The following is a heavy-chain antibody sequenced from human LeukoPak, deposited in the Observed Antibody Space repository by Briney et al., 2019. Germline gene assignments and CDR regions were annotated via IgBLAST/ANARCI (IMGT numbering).Heavy chain of an antibody. Sequence: PGGSLRLSCAASGFTFSDYYMSRIRQAPGKGLEWVSYISSSSSYTNYADSVKGRFTISRDNAKNSLYLQMNSLRAEDTAVYYCARGSGSDTYFDYWGQGTLVTVSS. J-gene: IGHJ4*02. V-gene: IGHV3-11*03. CDR2: ISSSSSYT. CDR3: ARGSGSDTYFDY. D-gene: IGHD3-10*01. CDR1: GFTFSDYY.